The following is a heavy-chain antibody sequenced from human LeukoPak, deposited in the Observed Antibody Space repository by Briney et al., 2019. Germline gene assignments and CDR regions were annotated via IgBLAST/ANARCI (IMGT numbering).Heavy chain of an antibody. CDR1: GFTFNNYA. D-gene: IGHD3-10*01. CDR2: SSASGDSP. CDR3: AKGVYGSGSYREYFEL. J-gene: IGHJ1*01. Sequence: GGSLRLSCTASGFTFNNYAMSWVRQAPGKGLEWVSASSASGDSPYYADSVKGRFTISRDNSKNTLDLQMNSLRVEDTAVYYCAKGVYGSGSYREYFELRGQGTLVTVSS. V-gene: IGHV3-23*01.